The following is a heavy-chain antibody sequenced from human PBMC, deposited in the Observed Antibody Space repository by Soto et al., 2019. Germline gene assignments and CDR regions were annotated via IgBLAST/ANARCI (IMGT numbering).Heavy chain of an antibody. D-gene: IGHD2-15*01. J-gene: IGHJ6*02. Sequence: EVQLVESVGGLVKPGGSLRLSCVAYGFSFNEAWMNWVRQAPGEGLEWVGRIKTSAGGGATDYAAPVQGRFTISRDDSKNALYLHMNSLRTEDTAIYYCTTGSVEGIWGQGTTVTVSS. CDR2: IKTSAGGGAT. V-gene: IGHV3-15*07. CDR1: GFSFNEAW. CDR3: TTGSVEGI.